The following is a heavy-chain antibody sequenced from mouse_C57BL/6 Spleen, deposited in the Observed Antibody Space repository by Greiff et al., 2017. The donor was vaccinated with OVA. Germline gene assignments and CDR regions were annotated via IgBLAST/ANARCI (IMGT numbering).Heavy chain of an antibody. CDR1: GYTFTDYN. V-gene: IGHV1-18*01. J-gene: IGHJ2*01. Sequence: EVQLQQSGPELVKPGASVKIPCKASGYTFTDYNMDWVKQSHGKSLEWIGDINPNNGGTIYNQKFKGKATWTVDKSSSTAYMELRSLTSEDTAVYYCARRGSNYFDYWGQGTTLTVSS. CDR2: INPNNGGT. D-gene: IGHD6-1*01. CDR3: ARRGSNYFDY.